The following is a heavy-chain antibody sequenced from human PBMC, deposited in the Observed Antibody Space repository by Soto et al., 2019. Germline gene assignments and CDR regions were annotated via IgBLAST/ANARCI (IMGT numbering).Heavy chain of an antibody. D-gene: IGHD3-10*01. J-gene: IGHJ6*02. CDR1: GFTFSRYN. CDR2: VTNSGDTV. Sequence: GGSLRLSCVGSGFTFSRYNIHWVRQAPWKGLEWVAYVTNSGDTVFYADSVEGRFAISRDVATYSVHLEMHRLRDEDTAVYYFVRAEASGSSALTYYYSYKGMDVWGQCTTVAV. CDR3: VRAEASGSSALTYYYSYKGMDV. V-gene: IGHV3-48*02.